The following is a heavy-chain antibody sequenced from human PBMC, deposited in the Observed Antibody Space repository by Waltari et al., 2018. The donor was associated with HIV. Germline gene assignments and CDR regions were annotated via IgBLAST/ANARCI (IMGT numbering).Heavy chain of an antibody. CDR1: GFTFSSYA. V-gene: IGHV3-23*01. J-gene: IGHJ3*02. CDR2: ISGSGGST. CDR3: AKGLYDSLDAFDI. D-gene: IGHD3-22*01. Sequence: EVQLLESGEGLVQPGGSLRLSCAASGFTFSSYAMSWVRQAPGKGLEWVSAISGSGGSTYYADSVKGRFTISRDNSKNTLYLQMNSLRAEDTAVYYCAKGLYDSLDAFDIWGQGTMVTVSS.